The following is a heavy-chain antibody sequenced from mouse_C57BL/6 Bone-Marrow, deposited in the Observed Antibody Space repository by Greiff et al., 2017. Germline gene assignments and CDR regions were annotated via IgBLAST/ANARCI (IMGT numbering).Heavy chain of an antibody. V-gene: IGHV14-4*01. CDR1: GFNIKDDY. CDR2: IDPENGDT. Sequence: VQLQQSGAELVRPGASVKLSCTASGFNIKDDYMHWVKQRPEQGLEWIGWIDPENGDTEYASKFQGKATITADTSSNTAYLQLSSLTSEDTAVYYCTTPDDYDDPRGFAYWGQGTLVTVSA. J-gene: IGHJ3*01. CDR3: TTPDDYDDPRGFAY. D-gene: IGHD2-4*01.